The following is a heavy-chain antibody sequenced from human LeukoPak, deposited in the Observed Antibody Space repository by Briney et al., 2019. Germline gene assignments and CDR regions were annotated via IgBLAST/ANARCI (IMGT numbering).Heavy chain of an antibody. D-gene: IGHD1-26*01. J-gene: IGHJ4*02. V-gene: IGHV1-58*02. CDR1: GFTFTSSA. CDR2: IVVGSGNT. CDR3: AASSGTYYRLDS. Sequence: ASVKVSCKASGFTFTSSAMQWVRQARGQGLEWIGWIVVGSGNTNYAQKFQERVTITRDMSTSTAYMELRSLRSEDTAVYYCAASSGTYYRLDSWGQGTLVTVSS.